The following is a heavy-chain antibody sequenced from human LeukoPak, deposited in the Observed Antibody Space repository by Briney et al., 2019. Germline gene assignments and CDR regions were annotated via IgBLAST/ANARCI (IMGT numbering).Heavy chain of an antibody. CDR1: GGSFSGYY. V-gene: IGHV4-34*01. CDR3: ARVGRREYRVNNWFDP. D-gene: IGHD5-18*01. J-gene: IGHJ5*02. CDR2: INHSGST. Sequence: PSETLSLTCAVYGGSFSGYYWSWIRQPPGKGLEWIGEINHSGSTNYNPSLKSRVTISVDTSKNQFSLKLSSVTAADTAVYYCARVGRREYRVNNWFDPWGQGTLVTVSS.